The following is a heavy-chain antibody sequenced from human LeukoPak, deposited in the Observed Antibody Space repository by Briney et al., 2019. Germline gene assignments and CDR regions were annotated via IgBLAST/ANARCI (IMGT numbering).Heavy chain of an antibody. D-gene: IGHD1-26*01. CDR2: ISSSSSNT. CDR3: ARAPKQATSGFDY. Sequence: PGGSLRLSCAASGFTFSSSTMNWVRQAPGKGLEWVSSISSSSSNTHYADSVKGRFTISRDNAKNSLYMQMNSLRAEDTAVYYCARAPKQATSGFDYWGQGTLVTVSS. V-gene: IGHV3-21*01. J-gene: IGHJ4*02. CDR1: GFTFSSST.